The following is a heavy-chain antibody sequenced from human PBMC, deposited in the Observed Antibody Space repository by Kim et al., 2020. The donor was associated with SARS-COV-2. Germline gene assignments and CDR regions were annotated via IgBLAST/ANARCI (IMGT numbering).Heavy chain of an antibody. Sequence: GGSLRLSCAASGFFLSFYAMSWVRQAPGKGLEWVSAISGSGGTTYYADSVKGRFTNSRYKSKNTLYLQMTSPRSEDTAVYYCAKDPGGIVGADFHYRGQGTLVTVSS. V-gene: IGHV3-23*01. D-gene: IGHD1-26*01. CDR1: GFFLSFYA. CDR2: ISGSGGTT. CDR3: AKDPGGIVGADFHY. J-gene: IGHJ4*02.